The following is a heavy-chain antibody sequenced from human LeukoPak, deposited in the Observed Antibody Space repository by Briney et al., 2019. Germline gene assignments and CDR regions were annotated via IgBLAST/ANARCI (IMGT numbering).Heavy chain of an antibody. Sequence: GGSLRLSCAASGFTFSSYSMNWVRQAPGKGLEWVSSISSSSSYIYYADPVKGRFTISRDNAKNSLYLQMNSLRAEDTAVYYCARRSGVRGVIITEGSYYFDYWGQGTLVTVSS. D-gene: IGHD3-10*01. V-gene: IGHV3-21*01. CDR1: GFTFSSYS. CDR2: ISSSSSYI. J-gene: IGHJ4*02. CDR3: ARRSGVRGVIITEGSYYFDY.